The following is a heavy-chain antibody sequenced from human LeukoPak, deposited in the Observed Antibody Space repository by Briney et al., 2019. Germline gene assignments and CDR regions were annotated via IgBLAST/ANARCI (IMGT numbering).Heavy chain of an antibody. J-gene: IGHJ4*02. CDR3: ARDFSARYTIDY. CDR1: GFAFNEYN. D-gene: IGHD5-18*01. CDR2: IFYDGSSK. Sequence: GGSLRLSCAASGFAFNEYNMHWVRQAPGKGLEWVTFIFYDGSSKKEADSVKGRFSISRDNSKNTVYLQMNSLRPEDTAVYYCARDFSARYTIDYWGQGTLVTVSS. V-gene: IGHV3-30*04.